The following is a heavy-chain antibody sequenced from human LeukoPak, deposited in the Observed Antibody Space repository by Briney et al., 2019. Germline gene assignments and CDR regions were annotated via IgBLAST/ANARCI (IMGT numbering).Heavy chain of an antibody. D-gene: IGHD2-2*01. CDR3: ARDLGVVPAWGWFDP. CDR2: MYYSGNT. V-gene: IGHV4-39*07. CDR1: GDSISSSSYY. J-gene: IGHJ5*02. Sequence: SETQSLTCTVSGDSISSSSYYWGWIRQPPGKGLEWIGTMYYSGNTYYNPPLKSRVTISGDTSKNQFSLNLSSVTAADTAVYYCARDLGVVPAWGWFDPWGQGTLVTVSS.